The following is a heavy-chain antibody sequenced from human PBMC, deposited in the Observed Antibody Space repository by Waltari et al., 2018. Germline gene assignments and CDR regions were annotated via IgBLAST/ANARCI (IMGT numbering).Heavy chain of an antibody. CDR2: TYYRSKWYN. J-gene: IGHJ4*02. D-gene: IGHD3-16*01. V-gene: IGHV6-1*01. CDR1: GASVPRTIAS. Sequence: QVQLQQSGPGLVKPSQTLSLPFAISGASVPRTIASWNWHRQSPSRGLEWLGRTYYRSKWYNDYAVSVKSRITINPDTSKNQFSLQLNSVTPEDTAVYYCARTEPGGLFNSWGQGTLVTVSS. CDR3: ARTEPGGLFNS.